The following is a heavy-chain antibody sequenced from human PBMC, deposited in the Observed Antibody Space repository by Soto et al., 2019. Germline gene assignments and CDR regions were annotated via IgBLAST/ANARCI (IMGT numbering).Heavy chain of an antibody. V-gene: IGHV4-59*01. D-gene: IGHD2-2*01. CDR2: IYYSGST. J-gene: IGHJ5*02. Sequence: TSETLSLTCTVSGGSISYYYWSWIRQPPGKELEWIGSIYYSGSTNYNPSLKSRVTISVDTSKNQFSLKLSSVTAADTAVYYCAREVVPAAESFSWFDPWRQGTLVTVSS. CDR3: AREVVPAAESFSWFDP. CDR1: GGSISYYY.